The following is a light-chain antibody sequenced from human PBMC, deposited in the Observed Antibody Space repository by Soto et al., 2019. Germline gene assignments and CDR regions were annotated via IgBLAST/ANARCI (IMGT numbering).Light chain of an antibody. V-gene: IGLV2-14*01. J-gene: IGLJ1*01. Sequence: QSVLTQPASVSGSVGQSITISCTGTSSDVGGYNYVSWYQQHPGKAPKVIIYEVSNRPSGVSNRFFGSKSGNTASLTISGLQPEDEADYYCSSYTSISTYVFGTGTKVTVL. CDR2: EVS. CDR3: SSYTSISTYV. CDR1: SSDVGGYNY.